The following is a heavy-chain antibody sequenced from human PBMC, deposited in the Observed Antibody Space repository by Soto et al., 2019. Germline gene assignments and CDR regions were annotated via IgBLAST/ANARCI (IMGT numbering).Heavy chain of an antibody. D-gene: IGHD6-13*01. J-gene: IGHJ4*02. Sequence: QVQLVQSGAEVKKPGSSVKVSCKASGGTFSSYTFSWVRQAPGQGLECMGQISATFGTTNYAQKFKGRLTITADKSTSTLSMELSSLRYDDTAIYLRATTTSSWGEFDYGGQGTLVTVSS. CDR2: ISATFGTT. V-gene: IGHV1-69*14. CDR1: GGTFSSYT. CDR3: ATTTSSWGEFDY.